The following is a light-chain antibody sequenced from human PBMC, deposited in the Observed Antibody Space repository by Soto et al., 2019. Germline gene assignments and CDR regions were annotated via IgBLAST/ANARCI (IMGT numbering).Light chain of an antibody. CDR3: QQYGSSPWT. Sequence: EIVLTQSPGTLSLSPGERATLSCRASQSVSRSYLAWYQQKPGQAPRLLIYGASSRATGIPDRFSGSGSGTDFTLTISSLEPEDFALYYCQQYGSSPWTFGQGTKVDIK. CDR1: QSVSRSY. CDR2: GAS. V-gene: IGKV3-20*01. J-gene: IGKJ1*01.